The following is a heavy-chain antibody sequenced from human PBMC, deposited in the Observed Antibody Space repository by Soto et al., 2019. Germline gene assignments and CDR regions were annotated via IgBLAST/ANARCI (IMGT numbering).Heavy chain of an antibody. Sequence: GGSLRLSCEVSGFTCSTFSMNWVRQAPGKGLEWLSYISGSSSPIYYADSVKGRFTISRDNAKNSLYLQMNSLRAEDTAVYYCAKSPGMYYYDSSGYYHYDYWGQGTLVTVSS. CDR1: GFTCSTFS. CDR3: AKSPGMYYYDSSGYYHYDY. D-gene: IGHD3-22*01. V-gene: IGHV3-48*01. J-gene: IGHJ4*02. CDR2: ISGSSSPI.